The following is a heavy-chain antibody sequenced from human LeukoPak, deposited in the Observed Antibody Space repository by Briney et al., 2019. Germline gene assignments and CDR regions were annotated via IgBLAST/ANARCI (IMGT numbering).Heavy chain of an antibody. D-gene: IGHD1-26*01. J-gene: IGHJ4*02. CDR3: ASLTGGVGARRFDY. CDR1: GDSMSRYY. CDR2: MSYSGST. V-gene: IGHV4-59*08. Sequence: NPSETLSLTCTLSGDSMSRYYWNWLRQPPGKGLEWIGYMSYSGSTNYIPSLNSRVTISLDKSKNQVTLTLSSVTAADTAIYYYASLTGGVGARRFDYWGQGTLVTVSS.